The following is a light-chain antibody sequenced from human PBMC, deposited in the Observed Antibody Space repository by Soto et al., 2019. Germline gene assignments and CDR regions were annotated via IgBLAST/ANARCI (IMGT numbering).Light chain of an antibody. CDR3: SSYTTSSTYV. Sequence: QSVLTQPPAVSGSPGQSVAFPCTGPSSDVGSYNRVSWYQQPPGTAPKLMIYDVSNRPSGVPDRFSGSKSGNTASLTISGLQAEDEADYYCSSYTTSSTYVFGTGTKVTVL. J-gene: IGLJ1*01. CDR2: DVS. V-gene: IGLV2-18*02. CDR1: SSDVGSYNR.